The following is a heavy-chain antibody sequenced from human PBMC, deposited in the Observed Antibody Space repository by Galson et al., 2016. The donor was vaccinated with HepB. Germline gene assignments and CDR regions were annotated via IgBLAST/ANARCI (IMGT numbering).Heavy chain of an antibody. CDR3: ARGYLKGDLTLAGCDWFHP. J-gene: IGHJ5*02. CDR1: RGSFSGYY. D-gene: IGHD3-16*01. CDR2: INLSGST. V-gene: IGHV4-34*01. Sequence: SETLSLTCAVYRGSFSGYYWSWIRQPPGKGLEWIGEINLSGSTNYNPSLKSRVTISIDTSKNQFSLNLNSVTAADTAVYYWARGYLKGDLTLAGCDWFHPWGQGTLVTVSS.